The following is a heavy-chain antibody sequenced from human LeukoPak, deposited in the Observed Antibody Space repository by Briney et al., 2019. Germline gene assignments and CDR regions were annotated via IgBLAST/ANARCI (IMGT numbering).Heavy chain of an antibody. Sequence: ASVKVSCKASGYTFTGYYMHWARQAPGQGLEWMGWINPNSGGTNYAQKFQGRVTMTRDTSISTAYMELSRLRSDDTAVYYCARAGITMVRGVINRNGFDYWGQGTLVTVSS. D-gene: IGHD3-10*01. CDR2: INPNSGGT. J-gene: IGHJ4*02. CDR3: ARAGITMVRGVINRNGFDY. V-gene: IGHV1-2*02. CDR1: GYTFTGYY.